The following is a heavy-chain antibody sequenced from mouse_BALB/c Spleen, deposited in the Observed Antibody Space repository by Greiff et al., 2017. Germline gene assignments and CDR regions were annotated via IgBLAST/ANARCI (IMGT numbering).Heavy chain of an antibody. CDR3: TRDHRDAMDY. CDR1: GFTFSSYT. V-gene: IGHV5-6-4*01. J-gene: IGHJ4*01. Sequence: EVQLVESGGGLVKPGGSLKLSCAASGFTFSSYTMSWVRQTPEKRLEWVATISSGGSYTYYPDSVKGRFTISRDNAKNTLYLQMSSLKSEDTAMYYCTRDHRDAMDYWGQGTSVTVSS. CDR2: ISSGGSYT.